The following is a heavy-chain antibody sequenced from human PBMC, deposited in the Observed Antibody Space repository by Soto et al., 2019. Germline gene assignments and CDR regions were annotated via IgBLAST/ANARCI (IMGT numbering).Heavy chain of an antibody. CDR3: ARDRKAVAGVAGAYYYGMDV. V-gene: IGHV3-21*01. CDR1: GFTFSSYS. CDR2: ISSSSSYI. J-gene: IGHJ6*02. D-gene: IGHD6-19*01. Sequence: PGGSLRLSCAASGFTFSSYSMNWVRQAPGKGLEWVSSISSSSSYIYYADSVKGRFTISRDNAKNSLYLQMNSLRAEDTAVYYCARDRKAVAGVAGAYYYGMDVWGQGTTVTVSS.